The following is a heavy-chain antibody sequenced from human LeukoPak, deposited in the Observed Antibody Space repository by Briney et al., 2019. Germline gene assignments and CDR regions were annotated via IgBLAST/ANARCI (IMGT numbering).Heavy chain of an antibody. Sequence: SETLSLTCTVSGGSISSSSYYWGWIRQPPGKGLEWIGRVSYSGSAYYNPSLKCRAAISVDTIKNKFSLRWSSVTAADPAVYYCASDPAAAGTSWFDPWGQGTLVTVSP. CDR2: VSYSGSA. D-gene: IGHD6-13*01. CDR1: GGSISSSSYY. CDR3: ASDPAAAGTSWFDP. J-gene: IGHJ5*02. V-gene: IGHV4-39*01.